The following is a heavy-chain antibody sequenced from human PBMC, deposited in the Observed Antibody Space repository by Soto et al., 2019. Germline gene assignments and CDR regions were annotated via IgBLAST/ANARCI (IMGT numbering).Heavy chain of an antibody. CDR2: IGGSGSST. CDR3: AKVCTGYYYYFDS. V-gene: IGHV3-23*04. Sequence: VQLVESGGGVVQPGRSLRLSCAASGFTFSSYAMSWVRQAPGKGLEWVSGIGGSGSSTFYADSVKGRFTISRDNSKNTLYLQMNSLRAEDTAVYHCAKVCTGYYYYFDSWGQGTLVTVSS. J-gene: IGHJ4*02. D-gene: IGHD3-9*01. CDR1: GFTFSSYA.